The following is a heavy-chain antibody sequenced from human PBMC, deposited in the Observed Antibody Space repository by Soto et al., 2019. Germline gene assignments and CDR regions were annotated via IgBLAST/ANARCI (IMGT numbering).Heavy chain of an antibody. Sequence: QVQLVESGGGVVQPGRSLRLSCVASGFTFSNNGIHWVRQAPGKGLEWVAVISSDGSKKYYADSVKGRFTISRDNSKNTLYLQMNSLWAEDTAVYYCAMDLYGGSSRFDYWGQGTLVTVSS. D-gene: IGHD2-15*01. CDR1: GFTFSNNG. CDR2: ISSDGSKK. J-gene: IGHJ4*02. V-gene: IGHV3-30*03. CDR3: AMDLYGGSSRFDY.